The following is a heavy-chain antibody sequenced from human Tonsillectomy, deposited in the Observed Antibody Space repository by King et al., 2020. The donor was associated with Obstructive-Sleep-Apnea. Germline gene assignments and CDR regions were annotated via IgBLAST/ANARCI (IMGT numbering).Heavy chain of an antibody. CDR3: ARGRSGWYSNNWFDP. J-gene: IGHJ5*02. Sequence: VQLQESGPGLVKPSETLSLTCTVSGDSINNYYWNWIRQSPGKGLEWIAYIYYSGSTNYNPSLKSRVTISVDTSKNHFSLKLSSVTAADTAVYYCARGRSGWYSNNWFDPWGQGTLVTVSS. CDR1: GDSINNYY. V-gene: IGHV4-59*08. CDR2: IYYSGST. D-gene: IGHD6-19*01.